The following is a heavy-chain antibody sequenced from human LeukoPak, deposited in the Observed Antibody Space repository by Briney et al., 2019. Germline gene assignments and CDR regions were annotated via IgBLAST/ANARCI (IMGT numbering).Heavy chain of an antibody. CDR3: ARSGYSSSWGAFDI. CDR2: INPNSGGT. J-gene: IGHJ3*02. CDR1: GYTFTGYY. D-gene: IGHD6-13*01. Sequence: ASVKVSCKASGYTFTGYYMHWVRQAPGQGLEWMGWINPNSGGTNYAQKFQGWVTMTRDTSISTAYMELSRLRSDDTAVYYCARSGYSSSWGAFDIWGQGTMVTVSS. V-gene: IGHV1-2*04.